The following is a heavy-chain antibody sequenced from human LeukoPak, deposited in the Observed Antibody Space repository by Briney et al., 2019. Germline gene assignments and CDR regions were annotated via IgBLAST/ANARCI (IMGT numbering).Heavy chain of an antibody. D-gene: IGHD3-22*01. CDR2: IKQDGSEK. J-gene: IGHJ3*02. CDR1: GFTFSSYW. CDR3: AREGITMIVVVSIWAFDI. Sequence: GGSLRLSCAASGFTFSSYWMSWVRQAPGKGLEWLANIKQDGSEKYYVDSVKGRFTISRDNAKNSLYLQMNSLRAEDTAVYYCAREGITMIVVVSIWAFDIWGQGTMVTVSS. V-gene: IGHV3-7*01.